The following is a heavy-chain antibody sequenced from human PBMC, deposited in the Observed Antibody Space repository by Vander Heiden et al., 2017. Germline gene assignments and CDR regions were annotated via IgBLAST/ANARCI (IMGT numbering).Heavy chain of an antibody. V-gene: IGHV3-49*05. CDR3: SLKYYYDSSGFSHFDY. Sequence: QLVESGGGLVKPGRSLRLSCTASGFTFGAYALSWFRQATGKGLEWVGFIGSKAYGGTTEYAASVKGRFTISRDDSKSIAYLQMNSLKTEDTAVYYCSLKYYYDSSGFSHFDYWGQGTLVTVSS. CDR2: IGSKAYGGTT. D-gene: IGHD3-22*01. J-gene: IGHJ4*02. CDR1: GFTFGAYA.